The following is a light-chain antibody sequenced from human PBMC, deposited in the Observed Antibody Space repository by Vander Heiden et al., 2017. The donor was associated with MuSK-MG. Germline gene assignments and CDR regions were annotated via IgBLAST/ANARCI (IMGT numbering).Light chain of an antibody. V-gene: IGLV1-47*01. CDR2: VNS. CDR3: AAGDGSLSGHV. Sequence: QSSLTLPPSASGTPGQRVTCPCSVSSSKVGGNYVYWYQQHPGTAPNLLIYVNSQRPSGVPDRFSGSKSGTTASLAISGLRSEDAAVYYCAAGDGSLSGHVFGTGTKVTVL. J-gene: IGLJ1*01. CDR1: SSKVGGNY.